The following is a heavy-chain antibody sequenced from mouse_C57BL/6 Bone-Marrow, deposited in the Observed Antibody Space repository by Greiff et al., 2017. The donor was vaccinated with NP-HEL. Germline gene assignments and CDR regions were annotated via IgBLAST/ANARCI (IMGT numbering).Heavy chain of an antibody. CDR1: GYTFTSYW. CDR3: TRGGNYEVSGFAY. CDR2: IYPGNSDT. J-gene: IGHJ3*01. V-gene: IGHV1-5*01. D-gene: IGHD2-1*01. Sequence: VQLKQSGTVLARPGASVKMSCKPSGYTFTSYWMHWVKQRPGQGLEWIGAIYPGNSDTSYNQKFKGKAKLTAVTSASTAYMELSSLTNEDSAVYYCTRGGNYEVSGFAYWGQGTLVTVSA.